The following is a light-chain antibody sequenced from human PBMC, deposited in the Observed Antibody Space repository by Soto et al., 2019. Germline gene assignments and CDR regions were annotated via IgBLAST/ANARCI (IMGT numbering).Light chain of an antibody. CDR3: CLYIGATTYV. CDR1: TNDIGNGYDS. J-gene: IGLJ1*01. V-gene: IGLV2-23*01. CDR2: EGH. Sequence: QSVLTQPASVSGSPGQSITISCTGTTNDIGNGYDSVSWYQQHPGKPPRLIIYEGHRRPSGVPDRFSGSTSVNSASLTISGLQADDEADYYCCLYIGATTYVFGTGTKVTVL.